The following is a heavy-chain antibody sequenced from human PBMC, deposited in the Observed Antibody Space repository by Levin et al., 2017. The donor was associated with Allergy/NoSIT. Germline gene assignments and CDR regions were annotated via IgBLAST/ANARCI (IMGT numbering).Heavy chain of an antibody. Sequence: GESLKISCAASGFTFSDYYMSWIRQAPGKGLEWVSYISSSGSTIYYADSVKGRFTISRDNAKNSLYLQMNSLRAEDTAVYYCARLGLELRHYYYYGMDVWGQGTTVTVSS. J-gene: IGHJ6*02. CDR2: ISSSGSTI. CDR3: ARLGLELRHYYYYGMDV. D-gene: IGHD1-7*01. CDR1: GFTFSDYY. V-gene: IGHV3-11*01.